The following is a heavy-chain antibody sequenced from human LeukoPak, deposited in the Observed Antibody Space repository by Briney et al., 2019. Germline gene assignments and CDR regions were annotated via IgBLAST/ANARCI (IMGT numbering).Heavy chain of an antibody. V-gene: IGHV4-38-2*02. CDR2: IYHSGST. CDR3: ARTSPTEVAILVAFNI. CDR1: GYSISSGYY. J-gene: IGHJ3*02. D-gene: IGHD2-21*01. Sequence: SETLSLACTVSGYSISSGYYWGWIRQPPGKGLEWIGSIYHSGSTYYNPSLKSRVTISVDTSKNQFSLKLSSVTAADTAVYYCARTSPTEVAILVAFNIWGQGTMVTVSS.